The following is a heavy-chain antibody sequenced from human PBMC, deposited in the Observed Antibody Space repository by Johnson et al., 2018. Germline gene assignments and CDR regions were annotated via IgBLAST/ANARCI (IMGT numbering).Heavy chain of an antibody. Sequence: QVQLGQSGAEVKKPGSSVKVSCKASGGTFSSYTISWVRQAPGQGLEWMGRIIPILGIANYAQKFQGRVTIPADKSTSTAYMELRSLRFEDTAVYYCARDLYCGGDCYSLYYYYYMDVWGKGTTVTVSS. CDR2: IIPILGIA. CDR3: ARDLYCGGDCYSLYYYYYMDV. CDR1: GGTFSSYT. J-gene: IGHJ6*03. D-gene: IGHD2-21*02. V-gene: IGHV1-69*09.